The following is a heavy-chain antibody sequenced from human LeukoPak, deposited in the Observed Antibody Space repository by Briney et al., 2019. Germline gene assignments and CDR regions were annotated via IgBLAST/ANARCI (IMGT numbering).Heavy chain of an antibody. CDR3: ARDLAVAH. V-gene: IGHV4-59*01. J-gene: IGHJ4*02. Sequence: SETLSLTCTVSXXXXSSYXWSWIRXPPXKGLEWIGYIYYSGSTNYNPSLKSRVTISVDTSKNQFSLKLSSVTAADTAVYYCARDLAVAHWGQGTLVTVSS. CDR2: IYYSGST. CDR1: XXXXSSYX. D-gene: IGHD6-19*01.